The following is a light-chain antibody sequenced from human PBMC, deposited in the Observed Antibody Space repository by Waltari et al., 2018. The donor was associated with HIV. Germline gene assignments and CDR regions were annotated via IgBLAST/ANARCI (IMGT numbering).Light chain of an antibody. V-gene: IGLV2-23*02. J-gene: IGLJ3*02. Sequence: QSALTQPASLSGSSGQSITIPCTGTSSDVGSYNLVSWYQQHPGKSPKLRVYEVSKRPSGVSNRFSGSKSGNTASLTISGLQAEDEADYYCCSYAGSSTLVFGGGTKLTVL. CDR1: SSDVGSYNL. CDR2: EVS. CDR3: CSYAGSSTLV.